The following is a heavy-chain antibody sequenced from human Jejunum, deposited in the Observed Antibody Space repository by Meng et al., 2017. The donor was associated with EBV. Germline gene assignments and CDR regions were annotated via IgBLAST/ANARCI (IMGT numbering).Heavy chain of an antibody. CDR3: ARGGESWYDDDY. D-gene: IGHD6-13*01. J-gene: IGHJ4*02. V-gene: IGHV7-4-1*02. CDR1: GYTFTRYP. CDR2: INTNTGDP. Sequence: QICCEWKYPGAVMTVSSRASGYTFTRYPMHWARQAPGQGLEWMGLINTNTGDPTYAQGFTGRFVFSLDTSVSTAYLQISSLKTEDTAVYYCARGGESWYDDDYWGQGTLVTVSS.